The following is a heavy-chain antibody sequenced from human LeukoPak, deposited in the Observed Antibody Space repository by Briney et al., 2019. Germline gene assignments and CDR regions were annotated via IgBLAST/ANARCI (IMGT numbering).Heavy chain of an antibody. CDR2: IDPSAGGT. CDR1: GYTFINYY. CDR3: ARATPSFGRNIEKYFDY. D-gene: IGHD1-26*01. V-gene: IGHV1-46*01. J-gene: IGHJ4*02. Sequence: ASVKVSCKASGYTFINYYMHWVRQAPGQGLEWMGIIDPSAGGTSYAQKFQGRVSMTRDKSTRTVYMELSSLRSEDTAVYYCARATPSFGRNIEKYFDYWGQGTLVTVSS.